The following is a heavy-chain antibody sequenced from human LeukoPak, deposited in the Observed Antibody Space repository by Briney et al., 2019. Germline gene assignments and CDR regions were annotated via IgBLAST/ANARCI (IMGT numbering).Heavy chain of an antibody. CDR2: ISSSSSSYI. D-gene: IGHD4-17*01. V-gene: IGHV3-21*01. J-gene: IGHJ4*02. CDR3: ARAETVTTPDY. CDR1: GFTFSSYS. Sequence: GGSLRLSCAASGFTFSSYSMNWVRQAPGKGLEWVSSISSSSSSYIYYADSVKGRFTISRDNAKNSLYLQMNSLRAEDTAVYYCARAETVTTPDYWGQGTLVTVSS.